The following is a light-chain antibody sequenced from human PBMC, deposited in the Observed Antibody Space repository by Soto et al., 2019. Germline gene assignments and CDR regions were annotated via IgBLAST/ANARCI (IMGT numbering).Light chain of an antibody. J-gene: IGKJ1*01. V-gene: IGKV3-20*01. CDR2: GAS. Sequence: EIVLTQSPGTLYLSPGERATLSCRASQSVSSSYLAWYQQKPGQAPRLLIYGASSRATGIPDRFSGSGSGTDFTLTISRLEPEDFALYYCQQYGSSPVTFGQGTKVEIK. CDR1: QSVSSSY. CDR3: QQYGSSPVT.